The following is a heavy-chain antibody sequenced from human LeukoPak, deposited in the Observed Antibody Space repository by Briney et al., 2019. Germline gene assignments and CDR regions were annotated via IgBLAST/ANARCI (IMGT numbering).Heavy chain of an antibody. CDR1: GYTFTSYG. CDR3: ARDTVRYFDWLPLDY. D-gene: IGHD3-9*01. Sequence: ASVKVSCKASGYTFTSYGISWVRQAPGQGLEWMGWISAYNGNTNYAQKLQGRVTMTTDTSTSTAYMELRSLRSDDTAVYYCARDTVRYFDWLPLDYWGQGTLVTVSS. CDR2: ISAYNGNT. V-gene: IGHV1-18*01. J-gene: IGHJ4*02.